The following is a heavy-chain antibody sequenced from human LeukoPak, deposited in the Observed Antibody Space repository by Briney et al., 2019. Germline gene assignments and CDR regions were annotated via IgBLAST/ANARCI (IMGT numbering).Heavy chain of an antibody. CDR3: AKDLLGATGFDY. CDR2: ISGSGGST. J-gene: IGHJ4*02. V-gene: IGHV3-23*01. Sequence: GGSLRLSCAASGFTFSSYAMSRVRQAPGKGLEWVSAISGSGGSTYYADSVKGRFTISRDNSKNTLYLQMNSLRAEDTAVYYCAKDLLGATGFDYWGQGTLVTVSS. CDR1: GFTFSSYA. D-gene: IGHD1-26*01.